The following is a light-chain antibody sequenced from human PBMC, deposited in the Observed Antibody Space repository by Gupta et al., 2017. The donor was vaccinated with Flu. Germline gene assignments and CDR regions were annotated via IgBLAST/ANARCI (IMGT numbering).Light chain of an antibody. J-gene: IGKJ2*01. CDR2: AAA. Sequence: DIQMTQSPSSLSASVGDRVTITCRASQSISNYLNWYQQKPGKAPKLLIYAAASLQSGVPSRFSGSGSGTDCTLTISSLQPEDCATFYCQQSYNTPHTFGQGTKLEIK. CDR1: QSISNY. CDR3: QQSYNTPHT. V-gene: IGKV1-39*01.